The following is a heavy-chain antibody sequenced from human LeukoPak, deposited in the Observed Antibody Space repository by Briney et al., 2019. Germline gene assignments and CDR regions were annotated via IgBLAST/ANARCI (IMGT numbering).Heavy chain of an antibody. D-gene: IGHD6-19*01. CDR1: GFTFSNYE. V-gene: IGHV3-48*03. J-gene: IGHJ4*02. CDR2: ISRSSGSSI. CDR3: ARDSSGWYYFDY. Sequence: PGGSLRLSCAASGFTFSNYEMNWVRQAPGKGLEWVSYISRSSGSSIYYADSVKGRFTISRDNAKNSLYLQMSSLRAEDTAVYYCARDSSGWYYFDYWGQGILVTVSS.